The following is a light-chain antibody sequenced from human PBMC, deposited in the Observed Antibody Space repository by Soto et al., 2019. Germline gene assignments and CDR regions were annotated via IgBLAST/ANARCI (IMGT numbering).Light chain of an antibody. V-gene: IGLV1-47*02. CDR3: AAWDDRPSGRV. Sequence: QPVVTQPPSASGTPGQRVTISCSGSSSNLGKNLVYWYQQLPGTAPKLLIYNNDQRPSGVPDRFSGSKSGTSASLAISGLRSEDEADYYCAAWDDRPSGRVFGGGTKLTVL. CDR1: SSNLGKNL. J-gene: IGLJ3*02. CDR2: NND.